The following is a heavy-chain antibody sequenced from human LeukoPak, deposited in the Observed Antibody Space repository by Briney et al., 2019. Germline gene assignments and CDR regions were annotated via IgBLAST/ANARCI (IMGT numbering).Heavy chain of an antibody. Sequence: GGSLRLSCAASGFTFSSYAMHWVRQAPGKGLEWVAVISYDGSNKYYADSVKGRFTISRDNSKNTLYLQMNSLRAEDTAVYYCARGDWDFGELWYNWFDPWGQGTLVTVSS. CDR2: ISYDGSNK. V-gene: IGHV3-30*04. CDR1: GFTFSSYA. J-gene: IGHJ5*02. D-gene: IGHD3-10*01. CDR3: ARGDWDFGELWYNWFDP.